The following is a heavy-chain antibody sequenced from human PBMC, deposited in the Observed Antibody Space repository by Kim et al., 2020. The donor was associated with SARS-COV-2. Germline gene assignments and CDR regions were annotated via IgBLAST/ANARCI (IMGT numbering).Heavy chain of an antibody. CDR3: ARDDTMVRGVIRSGFDY. D-gene: IGHD3-10*01. V-gene: IGHV1-69*01. J-gene: IGHJ4*02. Sequence: FQGRVTITADESTSTTYMELSSLRSEDTAVYYCARDDTMVRGVIRSGFDYWGQGTLVTVSS.